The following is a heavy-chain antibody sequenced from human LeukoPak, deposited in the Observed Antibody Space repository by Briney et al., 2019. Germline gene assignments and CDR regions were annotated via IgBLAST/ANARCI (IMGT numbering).Heavy chain of an antibody. D-gene: IGHD3-9*01. Sequence: ASVKVSCKASGYTFTGYYMHWVRQAPGQGLEWMGRINPNSGGTNYAQKFQGRVTMTRDTSISTAYMELSSLRSEDTAVYYCAREGDDILTGYRSEYWGQGTLVTVSS. CDR2: INPNSGGT. V-gene: IGHV1-2*06. J-gene: IGHJ4*02. CDR1: GYTFTGYY. CDR3: AREGDDILTGYRSEY.